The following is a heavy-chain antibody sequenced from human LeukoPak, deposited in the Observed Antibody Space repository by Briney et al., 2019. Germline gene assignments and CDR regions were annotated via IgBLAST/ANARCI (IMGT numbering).Heavy chain of an antibody. CDR2: IYYSGST. J-gene: IGHJ6*03. D-gene: IGHD6-13*01. CDR1: GDSISSYY. V-gene: IGHV4-59*01. Sequence: SETLSLTCTVSGDSISSYYWSWIRQPPEKGLEWIGYIYYSGSTNYNPSLKSRVTISVDTSKNQFSLKLSSVTAADTAVYYCARVYSSSSGYYYYYMDVWGKGTTVTVSS. CDR3: ARVYSSSSGYYYYYMDV.